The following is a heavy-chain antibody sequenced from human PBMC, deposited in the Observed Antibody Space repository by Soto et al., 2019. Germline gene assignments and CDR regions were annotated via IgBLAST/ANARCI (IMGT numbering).Heavy chain of an antibody. D-gene: IGHD3-10*01. CDR1: EFTFSGRS. V-gene: IGHV3-74*01. Sequence: EVQLLESGGGLVQPGGSLRLSCAASEFTFSGRSVHWVRQAPGKGLVWVSGIDKVGTASTYADSVKGRFTSSRDNAKNTVYLQMNSLRVEDTGVYYCARGWFGPDVWGKGTTVTVSS. J-gene: IGHJ6*03. CDR2: IDKVGTAS. CDR3: ARGWFGPDV.